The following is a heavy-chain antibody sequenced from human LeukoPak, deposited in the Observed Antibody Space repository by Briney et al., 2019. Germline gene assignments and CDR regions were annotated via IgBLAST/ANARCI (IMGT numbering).Heavy chain of an antibody. J-gene: IGHJ4*02. CDR1: GFTVSSNY. V-gene: IGHV3-53*01. Sequence: GGSLRLSCAASGFTVSSNYRSWVHQATGQGLEWVSVIYSGGSTYYADSVKGRFTISRDNSKNTLYLQMNSLRAEDTAVYYCARDQGYGSDYWGQGTLVTVSS. D-gene: IGHD3-10*01. CDR3: ARDQGYGSDY. CDR2: IYSGGST.